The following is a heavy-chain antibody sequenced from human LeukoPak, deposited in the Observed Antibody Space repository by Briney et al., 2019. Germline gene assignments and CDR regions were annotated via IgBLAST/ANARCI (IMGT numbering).Heavy chain of an antibody. Sequence: ASVKVSCKASGYMFSSYGISWVRQAPGQGLEWMGWINPNSGGTNYAQKFQGRVTMTRDASISTAYMELSRLRSDDTAVYYCARGEGIVGATFPDYWGQGTLVTVSS. CDR1: GYMFSSYG. CDR2: INPNSGGT. D-gene: IGHD1-26*01. J-gene: IGHJ4*02. CDR3: ARGEGIVGATFPDY. V-gene: IGHV1-2*02.